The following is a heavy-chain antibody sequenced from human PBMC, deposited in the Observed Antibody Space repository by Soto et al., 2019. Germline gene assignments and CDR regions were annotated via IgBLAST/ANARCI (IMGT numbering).Heavy chain of an antibody. CDR2: ISGSGVST. CDR3: AKSPGMYYYDSSGYYHYDY. Sequence: GGSLRLSCAASGFTFSSYSMNWVRQAPGKGLEWVSAISGSGVSTYYADSVKGRFTISRDNSKNTLYLQMNSLRAEDTAVYYCAKSPGMYYYDSSGYYHYDYWGQGTLVTVSS. D-gene: IGHD3-22*01. V-gene: IGHV3-23*01. CDR1: GFTFSSYS. J-gene: IGHJ4*02.